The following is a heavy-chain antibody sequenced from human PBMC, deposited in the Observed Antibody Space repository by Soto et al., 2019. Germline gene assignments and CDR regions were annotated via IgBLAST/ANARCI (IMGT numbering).Heavy chain of an antibody. CDR1: GGSISSGGYY. CDR3: ASLGGISMVGGVLTVFDI. J-gene: IGHJ3*02. D-gene: IGHD3-10*01. Sequence: PSETLSLTCTVSGGSISSGGYYWSWIRQHPGKGLEWIGYIYYSGSTYYNPSLKSRVTTSVDTSKNQFPLKLTCVPAEDTAVYYCASLGGISMVGGVLTVFDIWGQGTRVTVSS. V-gene: IGHV4-31*03. CDR2: IYYSGST.